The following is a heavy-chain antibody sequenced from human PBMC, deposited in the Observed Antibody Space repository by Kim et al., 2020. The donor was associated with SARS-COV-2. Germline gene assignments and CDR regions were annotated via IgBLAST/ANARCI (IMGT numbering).Heavy chain of an antibody. Sequence: GGSLRLSCAASGFTFSSYAVSWVRQAPGKGLEWVSIISDSGGGTYSAAAVKGRSTISRDTSKNTLYLQMNIMRAETTALYYCARGDCSSTSCYTADSWG. J-gene: IGHJ5*01. V-gene: IGHV3-23*01. CDR3: ARGDCSSTSCYTADS. D-gene: IGHD2-2*02. CDR2: ISDSGGGT. CDR1: GFTFSSYA.